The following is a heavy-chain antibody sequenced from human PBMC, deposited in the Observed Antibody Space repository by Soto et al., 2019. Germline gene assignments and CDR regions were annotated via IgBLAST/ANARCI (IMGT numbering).Heavy chain of an antibody. CDR1: GGSFSGYY. Sequence: SETLSLTCAVYGGSFSGYYWSRIRQPPGKGLEWIGEINHSGSTNYNPSLKSRVTISVDTSKNQFSLKLSSVTAADTAVYYCARLGSSWYLGDYWGQGTLVTVSS. V-gene: IGHV4-34*01. CDR2: INHSGST. J-gene: IGHJ4*02. CDR3: ARLGSSWYLGDY. D-gene: IGHD6-13*01.